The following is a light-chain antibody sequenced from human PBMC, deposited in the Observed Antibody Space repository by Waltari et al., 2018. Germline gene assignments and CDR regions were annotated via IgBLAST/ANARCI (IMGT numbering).Light chain of an antibody. J-gene: IGLJ1*01. CDR2: RSN. V-gene: IGLV1-47*01. CDR1: NSNIGRNS. Sequence: QSVLTQPPSASGTPGQTVTISCSGTNSNIGRNSVFWYQQLPGPAPKLLIYRSNQRPSGVPDRFSGSKSGTSASLAISGLRSEDEADYYCAAWHDSLSVSYVFGSGTKVTV. CDR3: AAWHDSLSVSYV.